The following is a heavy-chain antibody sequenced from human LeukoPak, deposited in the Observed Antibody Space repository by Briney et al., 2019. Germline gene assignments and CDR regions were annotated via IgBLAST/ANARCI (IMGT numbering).Heavy chain of an antibody. CDR3: AKDNDFWSGSLDY. CDR1: GFTFSSYA. V-gene: IGHV3-23*01. CDR2: ISGSGGST. D-gene: IGHD3-3*01. Sequence: GGSLRLSCAASGFTFSSYAMSWVRQAPGKGLEWVSAISGSGGSTYYADSVKGRFTISRDNSKNTLYLQMNSLRAEDTAVYCCAKDNDFWSGSLDYWGQGTLVTVSS. J-gene: IGHJ4*02.